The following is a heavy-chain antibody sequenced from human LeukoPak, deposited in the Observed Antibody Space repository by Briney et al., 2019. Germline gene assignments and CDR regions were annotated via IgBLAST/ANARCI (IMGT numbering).Heavy chain of an antibody. J-gene: IGHJ4*02. CDR1: GFTFSDYH. D-gene: IGHD3-22*01. Sequence: GGSLRLSCAASGFTFSDYHMTWIRQAPGKGLEWVSYISGSSIYTRYADSVKGRFTISRDKAKNSLYLQMNSLRAEDTALYYCVRDISGYYFDYWGQGNLVTVSS. CDR2: ISGSSIYT. V-gene: IGHV3-11*05. CDR3: VRDISGYYFDY.